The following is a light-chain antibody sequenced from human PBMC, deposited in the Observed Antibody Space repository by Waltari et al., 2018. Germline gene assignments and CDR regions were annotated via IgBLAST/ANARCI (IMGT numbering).Light chain of an antibody. Sequence: QSALTQPASVSGSPGQSITISCTGSSIDVGAYNYVSWYQQHPGRAPRLIIYDVSNRPSGVSNRFSGSKSGNTASLTISGLQADDEADYYCNSYTTTYTFVLGTGTKVTVL. J-gene: IGLJ1*01. CDR2: DVS. CDR3: NSYTTTYTFV. CDR1: SIDVGAYNY. V-gene: IGLV2-14*01.